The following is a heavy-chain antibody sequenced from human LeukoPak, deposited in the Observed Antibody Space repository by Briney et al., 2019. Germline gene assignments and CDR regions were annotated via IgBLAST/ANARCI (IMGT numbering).Heavy chain of an antibody. D-gene: IGHD5-24*01. V-gene: IGHV3-48*02. CDR2: ISSSSNTI. CDR3: ARESRDGFFYGFFFDY. CDR1: GFTFSSYE. J-gene: IGHJ4*02. Sequence: PGGSLRLSCAASGFTFSSYEMNWVRQAPGKGLEWVSYISSSSNTINYADSVKGRFTISRDNAKNSLFLQMNSLRDEDTALYYCARESRDGFFYGFFFDYWGQGALVTVSS.